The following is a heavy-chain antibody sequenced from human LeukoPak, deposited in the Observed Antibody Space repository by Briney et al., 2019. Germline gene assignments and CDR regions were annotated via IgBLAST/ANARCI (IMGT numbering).Heavy chain of an antibody. Sequence: GGSLRLSCAASGFTFSSYWISWVRQAPGKGLEWVANIKLDGSEIYYVDSVKGRFTISRDNAKNSLYLQMNSLRAEDTAVYYCTRGAAAFDYWGQGNLVTVSS. D-gene: IGHD6-13*01. V-gene: IGHV3-7*04. CDR3: TRGAAAFDY. CDR2: IKLDGSEI. CDR1: GFTFSSYW. J-gene: IGHJ4*02.